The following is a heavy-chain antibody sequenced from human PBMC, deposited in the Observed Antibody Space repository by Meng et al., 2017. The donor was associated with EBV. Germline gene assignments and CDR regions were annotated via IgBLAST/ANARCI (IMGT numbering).Heavy chain of an antibody. J-gene: IGHJ4*02. CDR3: WGDLNYGSY. CDR1: GFIFRDSA. Sequence: EVRLGGSGGGLVQPGGSLKLSCGASGFIFRDSAMHWVRQASGKGLEWVGRVETKASKYATAYAASVKGRFSVSRDDSKNMVFLEMNSLKTEDTARYYCWGDLNYGSYWGQGTLVTVSS. V-gene: IGHV3-73*01. D-gene: IGHD3-16*01. CDR2: VETKASKYAT.